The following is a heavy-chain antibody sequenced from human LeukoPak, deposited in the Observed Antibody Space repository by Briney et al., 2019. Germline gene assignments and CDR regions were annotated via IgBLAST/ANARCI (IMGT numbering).Heavy chain of an antibody. J-gene: IGHJ5*02. CDR3: SRGLGWIHS. Sequence: GGSLRLSCAASGFTFSSYAMSWVRQAPGKGLEWVSGISVSGGSTYYADSVKGRFTISRDNSKNTLYLQMNSLRAGDTAVYYCSRGLGWIHSWGQGTLVTVSS. V-gene: IGHV3-23*01. CDR1: GFTFSSYA. D-gene: IGHD5-18*01. CDR2: ISVSGGST.